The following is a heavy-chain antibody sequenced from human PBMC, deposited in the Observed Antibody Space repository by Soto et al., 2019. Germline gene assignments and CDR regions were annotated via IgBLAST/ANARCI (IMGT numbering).Heavy chain of an antibody. J-gene: IGHJ6*02. Sequence: SETLSLTCTVSGGSVSSGSYYWSWIRQPPGKGLEWIGYIYYSGSTNYNPSLKSRVTISVDTSKNQFSLKLSSVTAADTAVYYCARLSTNSLYYYYGMDVWGQGTTVTVSS. CDR3: ARLSTNSLYYYYGMDV. CDR1: GGSVSSGSYY. D-gene: IGHD3-3*02. CDR2: IYYSGST. V-gene: IGHV4-61*01.